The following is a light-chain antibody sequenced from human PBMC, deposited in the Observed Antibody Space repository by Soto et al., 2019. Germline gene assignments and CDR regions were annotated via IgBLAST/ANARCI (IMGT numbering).Light chain of an antibody. CDR2: GAS. Sequence: EIVMTQSPATLSVSPGERATLSCRASQGVTSNLAWYQQKPGQAPRLLIYGASTRATGIPARFSGSGSGTEFTLTISSLQSEDFAVYYCQHYNHWPLTFGGGTKVEIK. CDR1: QGVTSN. CDR3: QHYNHWPLT. J-gene: IGKJ4*01. V-gene: IGKV3-15*01.